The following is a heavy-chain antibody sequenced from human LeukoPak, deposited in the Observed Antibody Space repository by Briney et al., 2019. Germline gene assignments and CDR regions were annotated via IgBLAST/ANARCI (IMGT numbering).Heavy chain of an antibody. J-gene: IGHJ4*02. Sequence: GGSLRLSCAASGFTFNNYGMHWVRQAPGKGLEWVAFIRYNGNNQYYADSVKGRFTISRDNSKNTLYLQMNSLRAEDTAVYYCATSPRGDILTGYFYWGQGTLVTVSS. CDR3: ATSPRGDILTGYFY. CDR1: GFTFNNYG. CDR2: IRYNGNNQ. V-gene: IGHV3-30*02. D-gene: IGHD3-9*01.